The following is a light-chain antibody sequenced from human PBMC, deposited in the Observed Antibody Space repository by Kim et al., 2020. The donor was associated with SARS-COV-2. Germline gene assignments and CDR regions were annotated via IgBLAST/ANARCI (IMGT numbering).Light chain of an antibody. CDR2: GAS. CDR1: QDIRND. V-gene: IGKV1-17*01. J-gene: IGKJ5*01. CDR3: LQHNTYPIT. Sequence: ASGGDSVTTTCRASQDIRNDLGWYQQNPGRAPKRLIYGASSLQSGVPSRFSGSGSGTEFTLTISSLQPEDFATYFCLQHNTYPITFGQGTRLEIK.